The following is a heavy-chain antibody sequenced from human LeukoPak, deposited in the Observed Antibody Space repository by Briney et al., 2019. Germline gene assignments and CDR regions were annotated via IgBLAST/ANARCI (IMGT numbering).Heavy chain of an antibody. CDR3: ARTGFLEWLRPNNGMDV. J-gene: IGHJ6*02. V-gene: IGHV3-21*01. D-gene: IGHD3-3*01. CDR1: GFTFSSYS. Sequence: GGSLRLSCAASGFTFSSYSMNWVRQAAGKGLEWDSSISSSSSYIYYADSVKGRFTISRDNAKNSLYLQMNSLRAEDTAVYYCARTGFLEWLRPNNGMDVWGQGTTVTVSS. CDR2: ISSSSSYI.